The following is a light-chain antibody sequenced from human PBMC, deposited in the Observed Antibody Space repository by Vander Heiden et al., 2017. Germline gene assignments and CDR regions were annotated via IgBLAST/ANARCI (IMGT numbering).Light chain of an antibody. Sequence: SYELTQTPSVSVAPGQTASITCSGDELGDKYVCWYQQKPGQLPVLVMYQDNKRPSGIPERFSGSNSGDTATLTISGTQLMDEADFYCQAWDGSTGVFGTGTKVTVL. CDR1: ELGDKY. V-gene: IGLV3-1*01. CDR2: QDN. CDR3: QAWDGSTGV. J-gene: IGLJ1*01.